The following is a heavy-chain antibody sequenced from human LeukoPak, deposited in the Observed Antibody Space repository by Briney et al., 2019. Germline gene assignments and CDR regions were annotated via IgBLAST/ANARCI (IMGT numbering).Heavy chain of an antibody. J-gene: IGHJ4*02. Sequence: PSETLSLTCAVYGGSFSDYSWSWIRQPPGKGLEWIGEIDHSGSTSYNPSLKSRLTISIDTSKKQFSLKLNSVTAADTAVYYCATRLPTDYWGQGTLVTVSS. CDR2: IDHSGST. V-gene: IGHV4-34*01. D-gene: IGHD5-12*01. CDR1: GGSFSDYS. CDR3: ATRLPTDY.